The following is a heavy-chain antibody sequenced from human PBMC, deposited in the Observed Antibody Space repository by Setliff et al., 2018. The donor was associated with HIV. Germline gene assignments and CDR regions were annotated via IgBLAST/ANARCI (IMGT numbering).Heavy chain of an antibody. D-gene: IGHD7-27*01. V-gene: IGHV4-59*11. Sequence: ETLSLTCTVSGGSITSHYWAWIRQPPGRRLEWIGYVSYSESATYNPSLKSRVTMSLDTSKNQFSLRLSSVTAADTAIYYCARRDTSTGVDPWGQGALVTVSS. CDR1: GGSITSHY. J-gene: IGHJ5*02. CDR2: VSYSESA. CDR3: ARRDTSTGVDP.